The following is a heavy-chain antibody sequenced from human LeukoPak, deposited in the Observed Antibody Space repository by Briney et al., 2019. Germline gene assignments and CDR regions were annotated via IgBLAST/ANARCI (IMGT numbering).Heavy chain of an antibody. CDR3: ARVNVADYYYYGMDV. Sequence: GGSLRLSCAASGFTFSSYGMHWIRQAPGKGLEWVAVIWYDGSNKYYADSVKGRFTISRDNAKNSLYLQMNSLRAEDTAVYYCARVNVADYYYYGMDVWGQGTTVTVSS. CDR2: IWYDGSNK. CDR1: GFTFSSYG. J-gene: IGHJ6*02. V-gene: IGHV3-33*01. D-gene: IGHD6-13*01.